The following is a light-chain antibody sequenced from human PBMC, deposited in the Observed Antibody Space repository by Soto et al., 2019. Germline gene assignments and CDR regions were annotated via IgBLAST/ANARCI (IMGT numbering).Light chain of an antibody. V-gene: IGLV2-14*01. CDR1: SRAVGGYNY. Sequence: QAALTQPASVSGAPGQSITISCAGTSRAVGGYNYASWYQQHPGKAPKLMIYDVRNRPSGVSNRFSGSKSVNTASLTISGLQAEDEADYYCSSHTTISTYVFGTGTKVTVL. CDR3: SSHTTISTYV. J-gene: IGLJ1*01. CDR2: DVR.